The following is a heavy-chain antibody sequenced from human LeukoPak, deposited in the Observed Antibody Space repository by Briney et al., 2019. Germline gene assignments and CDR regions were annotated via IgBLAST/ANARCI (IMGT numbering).Heavy chain of an antibody. D-gene: IGHD3-16*01. J-gene: IGHJ4*02. Sequence: PGGSLRLSCAASGFTFSNYGMHWVRQAPGKGLEWVAVIWYDGSNKYYADSVKGRFTISRDNSKNTLYLQMNSLRAEDTAVYYCARALHFEGFGPFDYWGQGTLVTVSS. V-gene: IGHV3-33*08. CDR1: GFTFSNYG. CDR3: ARALHFEGFGPFDY. CDR2: IWYDGSNK.